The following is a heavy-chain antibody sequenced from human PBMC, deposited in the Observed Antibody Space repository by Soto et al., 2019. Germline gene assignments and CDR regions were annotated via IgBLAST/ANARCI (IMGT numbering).Heavy chain of an antibody. Sequence: SETLSLTCTVSGGSISSYTYFWGWIRQPPGKGLEWIASISDSGSTYYNPSLKSRVTISVDTSKNQFSLKLSSVTAADTAVYYCARHGPMTGGDYYGMDVWGQGTTVTVSS. CDR2: ISDSGST. J-gene: IGHJ6*02. CDR3: ARHGPMTGGDYYGMDV. V-gene: IGHV4-39*01. D-gene: IGHD3-9*01. CDR1: GGSISSYTYF.